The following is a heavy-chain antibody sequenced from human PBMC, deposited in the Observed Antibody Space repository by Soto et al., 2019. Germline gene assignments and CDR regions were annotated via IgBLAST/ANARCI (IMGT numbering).Heavy chain of an antibody. D-gene: IGHD3-3*01. CDR2: MYPGDSDT. CDR1: GYDFNTNW. CDR3: ARLPRDCNKTSCYYADH. J-gene: IGHJ4*02. V-gene: IGHV5-51*01. Sequence: GESLKISCRGSGYDFNTNWFGWVRQLPGRGLEWVGIMYPGDSDTRYNPSLQGHVTLSVDVTVSTAFLQWRSLETSDAGMYFCARLPRDCNKTSCYYADHWGQGTQVTVSS.